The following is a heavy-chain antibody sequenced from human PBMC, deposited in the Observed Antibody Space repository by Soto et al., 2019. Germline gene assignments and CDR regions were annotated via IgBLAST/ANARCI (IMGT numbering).Heavy chain of an antibody. V-gene: IGHV3-30*03. J-gene: IGHJ4*02. CDR2: ISYDGSNK. CDR3: ATGGQPLEYYFDY. D-gene: IGHD2-2*01. CDR1: GFTFSSYG. Sequence: QVQLVESGGGVVQPGRSLRLSCAASGFTFSSYGMHWVRQAPGKGLEWVAVISYDGSNKYYADSVKGRFTISRDNSKNTLYLQMNSLRAEDTAVYYCATGGQPLEYYFDYWGQGTLVTVSS.